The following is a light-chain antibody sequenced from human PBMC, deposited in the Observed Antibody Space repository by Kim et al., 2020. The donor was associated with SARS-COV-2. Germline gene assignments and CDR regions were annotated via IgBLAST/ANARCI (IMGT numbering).Light chain of an antibody. Sequence: HTCTISRPGIRSKLGTNFVHSYPQLPGTAPKPLIYRNNQRPSGVPDRFSGSKSGTSASLAISGLRSEDEADYYCAAWDDSLSGWVFGGGTQLTVL. J-gene: IGLJ3*02. CDR3: AAWDDSLSGWV. V-gene: IGLV1-47*01. CDR2: RNN. CDR1: RSKLGTNF.